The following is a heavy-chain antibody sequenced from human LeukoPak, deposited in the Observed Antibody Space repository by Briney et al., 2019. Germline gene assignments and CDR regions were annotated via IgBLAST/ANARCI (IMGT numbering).Heavy chain of an antibody. J-gene: IGHJ3*02. CDR1: GGSFSGYY. CDR2: INHSGST. Sequence: SETLSLTCAVYGGSFSGYYWSWIRQPPGKGLEWIGEINHSGSTNYNPSLKSRVATSVATSKNQFSLKLTSVTAADTAVYYCARHSGFSPSNAFDIWGQGTLVTVSS. CDR3: ARHSGFSPSNAFDI. V-gene: IGHV4-34*01. D-gene: IGHD3-10*01.